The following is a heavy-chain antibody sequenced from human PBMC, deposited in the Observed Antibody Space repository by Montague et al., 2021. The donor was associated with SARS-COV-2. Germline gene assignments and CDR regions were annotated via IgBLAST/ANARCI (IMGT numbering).Heavy chain of an antibody. V-gene: IGHV3-30*04. D-gene: IGHD2/OR15-2a*01. CDR3: ARDLFYIRNYYYYYGMDV. J-gene: IGHJ6*02. CDR2: ISNDGTKI. Sequence: SLRLSCAASGFTFTTYAMHWVRQAPGKGLEWMAVISNDGTKIYYADSVKGRFTISRDNSKNTLYLQLNRLRAGDTALYHCARDLFYIRNYYYYYGMDVWGQGTTATVSS. CDR1: GFTFTTYA.